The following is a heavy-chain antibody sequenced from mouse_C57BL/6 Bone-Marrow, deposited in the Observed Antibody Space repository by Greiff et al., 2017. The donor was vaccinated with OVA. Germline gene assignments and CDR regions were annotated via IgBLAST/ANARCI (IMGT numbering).Heavy chain of an antibody. Sequence: QVQLQQSGAELVMPGASVKLSCKASGYTFTSYWMHWVKQRPGQGLEWIGEIDPSDSYTNYNQKFKGKSTLTVDKSSSTAYMQLSSLTSEDSAVYYCARLDYGSSYRFAYWGQGTLVTVSA. CDR3: ARLDYGSSYRFAY. CDR2: IDPSDSYT. CDR1: GYTFTSYW. V-gene: IGHV1-69*01. D-gene: IGHD1-1*01. J-gene: IGHJ3*01.